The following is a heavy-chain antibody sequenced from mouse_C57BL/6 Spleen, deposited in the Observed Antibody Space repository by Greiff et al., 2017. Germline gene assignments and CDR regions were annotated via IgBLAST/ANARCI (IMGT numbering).Heavy chain of an antibody. Sequence: EVQLVESGGGLVKPGGSLKLSCAASGFTFSSYTMSWVRQTPEKRLEWVATISGGGGNTYYPDSVKGRFTIARDNAKNTLYLQMSSLRSEDTALYYCARRVYYSNYVGAMDYWGQGTSVTVSS. V-gene: IGHV5-9*01. CDR2: ISGGGGNT. D-gene: IGHD2-5*01. CDR3: ARRVYYSNYVGAMDY. J-gene: IGHJ4*01. CDR1: GFTFSSYT.